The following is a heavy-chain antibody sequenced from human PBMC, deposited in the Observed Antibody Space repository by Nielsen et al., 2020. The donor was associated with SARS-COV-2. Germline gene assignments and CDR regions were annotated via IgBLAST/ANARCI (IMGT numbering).Heavy chain of an antibody. CDR2: TPDSGNT. J-gene: IGHJ3*02. Sequence: SETLSLTCTVSGGSISSGGYYWSWIRQPPGKGLAWLGHTPDSGNTNYSPSLKSRVTISVDTSKTQFSLKLSSVTAADTAVYYCARDYNGDYLDAFDIWGQGTLVTVSS. CDR3: ARDYNGDYLDAFDI. CDR1: GGSISSGGYY. D-gene: IGHD4-17*01. V-gene: IGHV4-61*08.